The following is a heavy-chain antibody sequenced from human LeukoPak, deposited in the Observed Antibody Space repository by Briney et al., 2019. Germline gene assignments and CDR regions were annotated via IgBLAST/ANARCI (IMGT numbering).Heavy chain of an antibody. D-gene: IGHD3-3*02. CDR1: GYTFAGYY. CDR2: INPNSGGT. V-gene: IGHV1-2*02. Sequence: ASVKVSCKASGYTFAGYYMHWVRQAPGQGLEWMGWINPNSGGTNYAQKFQGRVTMTRDASISTAYMELSRLRSDDTAVYYCALALDLSYFDYWGQGTLVTVSS. J-gene: IGHJ4*02. CDR3: ALALDLSYFDY.